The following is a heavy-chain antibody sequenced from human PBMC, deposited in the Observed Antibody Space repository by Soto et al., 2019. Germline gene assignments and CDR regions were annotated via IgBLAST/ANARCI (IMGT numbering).Heavy chain of an antibody. D-gene: IGHD1-20*01. Sequence: QVQLQESGPGLVKPSQTLSLTCTVSGGSISSGDDFWTWIRQRPGKGLEWIGYIYYSGSTSYNPSLKSRLTMSVDTSKNQFSLKLSSVTAADTAVYYCARDRAKWKDYYYYGMDVWGQGTTVTVSS. V-gene: IGHV4-30-4*01. J-gene: IGHJ6*02. CDR1: GGSISSGDDF. CDR2: IYYSGST. CDR3: ARDRAKWKDYYYYGMDV.